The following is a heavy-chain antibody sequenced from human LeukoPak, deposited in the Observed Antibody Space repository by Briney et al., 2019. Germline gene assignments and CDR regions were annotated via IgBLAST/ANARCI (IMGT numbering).Heavy chain of an antibody. D-gene: IGHD6-19*01. J-gene: IGHJ4*02. V-gene: IGHV3-11*06. CDR3: ARDGGSGWYLYYFDY. CDR2: ISSSSSYT. Sequence: PGGSLRLSCAASGXTFSDYYMSWIRQAPGKGLEWVSYISSSSSYTNYADSVKGRFTISRDNAKNSLYLQMNSLRAEDTAVYYCARDGGSGWYLYYFDYWGQGTLVTVSS. CDR1: GXTFSDYY.